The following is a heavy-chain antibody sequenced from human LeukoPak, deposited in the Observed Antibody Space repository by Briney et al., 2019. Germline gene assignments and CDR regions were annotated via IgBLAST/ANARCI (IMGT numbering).Heavy chain of an antibody. D-gene: IGHD2-15*01. CDR2: INSDGSNT. V-gene: IGHV3-74*01. J-gene: IGHJ5*02. Sequence: GGSLRLSCAASGFILSNYWMHWVRRAPGKGPVWVSRINSDGSNTRYADSVKGRFTISRDNAKNTLYLQMNSLRDEDTAVYYCAREDYCSGGSCLENWFDPWGQGTLVTVSS. CDR3: AREDYCSGGSCLENWFDP. CDR1: GFILSNYW.